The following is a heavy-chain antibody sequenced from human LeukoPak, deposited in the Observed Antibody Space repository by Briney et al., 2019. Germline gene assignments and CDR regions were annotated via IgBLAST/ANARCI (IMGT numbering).Heavy chain of an antibody. CDR1: GFTFSSYW. D-gene: IGHD2-15*01. J-gene: IGHJ6*03. CDR2: INSDGSST. V-gene: IGHV3-74*01. Sequence: PGGSLRLSCAASGFTFSSYWMHWVRQAPGKGLVRVSRINSDGSSTSYADSVKGRFTISRDNAKNTLYLQMNSLRAEDTAVYYCARDFVVVVAATPFYMDVWGKGTTVTVSS. CDR3: ARDFVVVVAATPFYMDV.